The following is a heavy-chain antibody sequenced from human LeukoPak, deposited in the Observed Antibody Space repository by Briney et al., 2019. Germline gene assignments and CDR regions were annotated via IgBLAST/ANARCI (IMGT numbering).Heavy chain of an antibody. J-gene: IGHJ4*02. CDR3: ARAFFRGYDPFDY. D-gene: IGHD5-12*01. Sequence: ASVKVSCKASGGTFSSYAISWVRQAPGQGLEWMGRIIPILGIANYAQKFQGRVTITADKSTSTAYMELSSLSSEDTAVYYCARAFFRGYDPFDYWGQGTLVTVSS. CDR1: GGTFSSYA. CDR2: IIPILGIA. V-gene: IGHV1-69*04.